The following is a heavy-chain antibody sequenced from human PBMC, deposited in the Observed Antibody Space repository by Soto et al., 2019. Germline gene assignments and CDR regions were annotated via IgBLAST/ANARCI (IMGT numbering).Heavy chain of an antibody. Sequence: PSQTLSLTCAISGDSVSSNSAAWNWIRQSPSRGLEWLGRTYYRSKWYSDYAGSVRSRIAINADTSKNQFSLHLNSVTPQDTAVYYCARGPSPLAYWGRGTVVTVSS. D-gene: IGHD6-6*01. CDR2: TYYRSKWYS. V-gene: IGHV6-1*01. CDR1: GDSVSSNSAA. J-gene: IGHJ4*02. CDR3: ARGPSPLAY.